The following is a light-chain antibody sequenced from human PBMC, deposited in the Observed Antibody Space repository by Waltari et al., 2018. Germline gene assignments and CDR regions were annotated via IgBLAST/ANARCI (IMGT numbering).Light chain of an antibody. V-gene: IGKV3-11*01. J-gene: IGKJ5*01. CDR1: QSVGSQ. CDR3: QQRSNWPIV. CDR2: DST. Sequence: EIVLTQSPATLSLSPGERATLSCRASQSVGSQLVWYHPRPGQAPRLLIYDSTNRATGIPARFSGSGSGTDFSLSISSLEPEDFGVYYCQQRSNWPIVFGQGTRLEIK.